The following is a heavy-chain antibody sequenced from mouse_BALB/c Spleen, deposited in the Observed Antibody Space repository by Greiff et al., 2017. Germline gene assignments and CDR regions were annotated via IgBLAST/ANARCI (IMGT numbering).Heavy chain of an antibody. Sequence: VMLVESGPGLVAPSQSLSITCTVSGFSLTSYGVHWVRQPPGKGLEWLGVIWAGGSTNYNSALMSRLSISKDNSKSQVFLKMNSLQTDDTAMYYCARDRRIYYYGSSSFYAMDYWGQGTSVTVSS. D-gene: IGHD1-1*01. CDR2: IWAGGST. CDR1: GFSLTSYG. V-gene: IGHV2-9*02. J-gene: IGHJ4*01. CDR3: ARDRRIYYYGSSSFYAMDY.